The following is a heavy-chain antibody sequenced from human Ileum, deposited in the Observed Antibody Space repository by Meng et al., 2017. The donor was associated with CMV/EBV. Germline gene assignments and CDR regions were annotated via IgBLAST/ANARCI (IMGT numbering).Heavy chain of an antibody. CDR1: GFTFSGYG. CDR3: TRNGRDYDSWNDYVRGGLGS. J-gene: IGHJ4*02. D-gene: IGHD3-3*01. Sequence: GESLKISFSASGFTFSGYGMSWVRQAPGKGLEWVSAIRDSGANTYYAGSVTGRFTISRDNSHNTLYLQMHSLRAEDTALYYCTRNGRDYDSWNDYVRGGLGSWGQGTRVTGAS. V-gene: IGHV3-23*01. CDR2: IRDSGANT.